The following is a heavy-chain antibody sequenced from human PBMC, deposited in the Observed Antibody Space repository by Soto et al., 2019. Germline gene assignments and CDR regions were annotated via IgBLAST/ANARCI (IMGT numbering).Heavy chain of an antibody. CDR3: AKDQRTYYDFWSGSQSYYYGMDV. V-gene: IGHV3-23*01. CDR1: EFNISNHA. D-gene: IGHD3-3*01. J-gene: IGHJ6*02. Sequence: PGVSLRLSSTASEFNISNHARSWVRQNQGKGLEWVSAISGSGGSTYYADSVKGRFTISRDNSKNTLYLQMNSLRAEDTAVYYCAKDQRTYYDFWSGSQSYYYGMDVWCQGTTVTVS. CDR2: ISGSGGST.